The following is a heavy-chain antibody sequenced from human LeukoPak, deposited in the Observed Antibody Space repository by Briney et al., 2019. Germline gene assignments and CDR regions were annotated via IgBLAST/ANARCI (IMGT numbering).Heavy chain of an antibody. CDR2: ISYDGSNK. V-gene: IGHV3-30-3*01. Sequence: PGGSLRLSCAASGFTFSSYAMHWVRQAPGKGLEWVAVISYDGSNKYYADSVKGRFTISRDNAKNSLYLQMNSLRAEDTAVYYCARVPLQQFVGATDYWGQGTLVTVSS. CDR1: GFTFSSYA. D-gene: IGHD1-26*01. CDR3: ARVPLQQFVGATDY. J-gene: IGHJ4*02.